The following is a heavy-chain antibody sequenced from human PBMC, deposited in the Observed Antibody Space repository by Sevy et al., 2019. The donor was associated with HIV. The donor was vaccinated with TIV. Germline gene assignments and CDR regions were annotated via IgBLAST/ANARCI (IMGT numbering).Heavy chain of an antibody. V-gene: IGHV3-48*01. Sequence: GGSLILSCAASGFTFSSYSMNWVRQAPGKGLEWVSYISSSSSTIYYADSVKGRFTISRDNAKNSLYLQMNSLRAEDTAVYYCARLYCSGGSCTPYFDYWGQGTLVTVSS. D-gene: IGHD2-15*01. CDR1: GFTFSSYS. CDR3: ARLYCSGGSCTPYFDY. CDR2: ISSSSSTI. J-gene: IGHJ4*02.